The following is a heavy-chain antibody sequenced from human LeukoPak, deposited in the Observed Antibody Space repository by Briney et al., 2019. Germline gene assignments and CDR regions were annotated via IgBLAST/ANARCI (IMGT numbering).Heavy chain of an antibody. CDR2: IYPGDSDT. J-gene: IGHJ6*03. V-gene: IGHV5-51*01. Sequence: GESLRISCKGSGYSFTSYWIGWVRQMPGKGLEWMGIIYPGDSDTRYSPSFQGQVTISADKSISTAYLQWSSLKASDTAMYYRARAKYSSSRGYYYYMDVWGKGTTVTVSS. CDR1: GYSFTSYW. D-gene: IGHD6-6*01. CDR3: ARAKYSSSRGYYYYMDV.